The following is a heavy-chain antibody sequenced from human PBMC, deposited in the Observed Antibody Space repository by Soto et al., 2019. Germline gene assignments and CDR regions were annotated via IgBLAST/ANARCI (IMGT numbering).Heavy chain of an antibody. J-gene: IGHJ4*02. CDR2: ITSSGSTI. D-gene: IGHD6-19*01. Sequence: PGGSLRLSCAASGFTSSDYYMSWIRQAPGKGLEWVSCITSSGSTIYYADSVKGRFTISRDNAKNSLYLQMNSLRAEDTAVYYCARENEQWVAADNWGQGTLVTVSS. V-gene: IGHV3-11*01. CDR1: GFTSSDYY. CDR3: ARENEQWVAADN.